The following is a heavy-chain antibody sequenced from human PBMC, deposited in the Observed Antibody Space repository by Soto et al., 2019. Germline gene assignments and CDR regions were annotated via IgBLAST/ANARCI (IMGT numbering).Heavy chain of an antibody. Sequence: GGSLRLSCAASGFTFSSYGMHWVRQAPGKGLEWVAVIWYDGSNKYYADSVKGRFTISRDNSKNTLYLQMNSLRAEDTAVYYCARTMTTVTTGGLDYWGQGTLVTVSS. CDR1: GFTFSSYG. CDR2: IWYDGSNK. J-gene: IGHJ4*02. V-gene: IGHV3-33*01. D-gene: IGHD4-4*01. CDR3: ARTMTTVTTGGLDY.